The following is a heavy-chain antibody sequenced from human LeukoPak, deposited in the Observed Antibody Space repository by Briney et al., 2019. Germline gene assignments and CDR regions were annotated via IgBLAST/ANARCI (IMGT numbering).Heavy chain of an antibody. CDR3: ASSQWLAYYFDY. J-gene: IGHJ4*02. Sequence: PSETLSLTCTVSGGSFSSGSYYWSWTRQPPGQGLEWIGYIYYSGSTNYNPSLKSRVTISVDTSKNQFSLKLSSVTAADTAVYYCASSQWLAYYFDYWGQGTLVTVSS. D-gene: IGHD6-19*01. CDR2: IYYSGST. V-gene: IGHV4-61*01. CDR1: GGSFSSGSYY.